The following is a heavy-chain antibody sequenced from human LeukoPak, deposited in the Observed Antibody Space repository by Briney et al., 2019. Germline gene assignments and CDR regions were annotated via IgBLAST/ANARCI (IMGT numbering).Heavy chain of an antibody. V-gene: IGHV4-34*01. Sequence: SETLSLTCAVYGGSFSGYYWSWIRQPPGKGLEWIGEINHSGSTNYNPSLKSRVTISVDTSKNQFSLKLSSVTAADTAVYYCARAGRITIFGVVIKRYYYYYYMDVWGKGTTVTVSS. CDR1: GGSFSGYY. D-gene: IGHD3-3*01. CDR2: INHSGST. CDR3: ARAGRITIFGVVIKRYYYYYYMDV. J-gene: IGHJ6*03.